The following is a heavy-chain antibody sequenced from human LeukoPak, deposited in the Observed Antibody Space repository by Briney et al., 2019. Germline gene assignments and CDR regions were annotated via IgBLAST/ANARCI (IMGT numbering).Heavy chain of an antibody. CDR2: ISSSSSYI. CDR3: ARDLGGYSYGPPKYYFDY. J-gene: IGHJ4*02. D-gene: IGHD5-18*01. Sequence: PGGSLRLSCAASGFTFSSYSMNWVRQAPGKGLEWVSSISSSSSYIYYADSVKGRFTISRDNAKNSLYLQMNSLRAEDTAVYYCARDLGGYSYGPPKYYFDYWGQGTLVTVSS. CDR1: GFTFSSYS. V-gene: IGHV3-21*01.